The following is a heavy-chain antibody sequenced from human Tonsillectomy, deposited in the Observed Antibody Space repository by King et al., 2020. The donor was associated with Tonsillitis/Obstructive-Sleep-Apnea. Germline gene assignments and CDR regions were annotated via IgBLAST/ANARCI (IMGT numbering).Heavy chain of an antibody. CDR2: INHTGST. V-gene: IGHV4-34*01. D-gene: IGHD4-17*01. J-gene: IGHJ6*03. CDR1: GGSFSGYY. CDR3: ARGESNYGDYSDYYYYYMDV. Sequence: VQLQQWGAGLSKPSETLSLTCAVYGGSFSGYYWSWIRQPPGKGLEWIGEINHTGSTNYNPSLKSRVTISVDTSKNQFSLKLSSVTAADTAVYYCARGESNYGDYSDYYYYYMDVWGRGTTVTVSS.